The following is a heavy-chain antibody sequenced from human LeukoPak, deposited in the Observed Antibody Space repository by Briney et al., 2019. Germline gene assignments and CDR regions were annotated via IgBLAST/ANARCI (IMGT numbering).Heavy chain of an antibody. CDR2: VSYSGTT. D-gene: IGHD5-18*01. J-gene: IGHJ2*01. Sequence: SETLPLTCTVSGGSISSYYWTWIRQPPGKGLEWIGYVSYSGTTKYNPSLKSRVTMSVDMSKNRLSLRLTSVTAADTAVYYCARSGYSYDSAVYWNFDLWGRGTLVTVSS. CDR3: ARSGYSYDSAVYWNFDL. V-gene: IGHV4-59*01. CDR1: GGSISSYY.